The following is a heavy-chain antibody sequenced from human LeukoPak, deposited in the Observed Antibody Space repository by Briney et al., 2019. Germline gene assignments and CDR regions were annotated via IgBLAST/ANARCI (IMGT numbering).Heavy chain of an antibody. D-gene: IGHD6-19*01. CDR1: GGSISSSSYY. CDR3: ARERYSSGCPDY. Sequence: PSDTLSLTCTVSGGSISSSSYYWGWIRQPPGKGLEWIGSIYYSGSTYYNPSLKSRATISVDTSKNQFSLKLSSVTAADTAVYYCARERYSSGCPDYWGQGTLVTVSS. V-gene: IGHV4-39*02. CDR2: IYYSGST. J-gene: IGHJ4*02.